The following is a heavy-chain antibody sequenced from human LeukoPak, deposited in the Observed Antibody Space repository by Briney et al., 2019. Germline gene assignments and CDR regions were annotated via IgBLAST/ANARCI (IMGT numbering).Heavy chain of an antibody. Sequence: GGSLRLSCAASGLTVSSLYMSWVRQAPGEALEWVSFMFNKGHKHYADSVKARFTISRDNPMNTLYLQMNSLRPEDAAVYYCARVGGDRVAYWGQGTLVTVSS. D-gene: IGHD2-21*02. CDR2: MFNKGHK. J-gene: IGHJ4*02. V-gene: IGHV3-53*01. CDR3: ARVGGDRVAY. CDR1: GLTVSSLY.